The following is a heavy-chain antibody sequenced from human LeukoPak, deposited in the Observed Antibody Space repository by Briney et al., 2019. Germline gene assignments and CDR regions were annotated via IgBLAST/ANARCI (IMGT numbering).Heavy chain of an antibody. D-gene: IGHD3-10*01. CDR1: GFTFSSYG. CDR2: ISGSGGST. CDR3: AKDLLWFGELLRYYFDY. Sequence: GGSLRLSCAASGFTFSSYGMSWVRQAPGKGLEWVSAISGSGGSTYYADSVKGRFTISRDNSKNTLYLQMNSLRAEDTAVYYCAKDLLWFGELLRYYFDYWGQGTLVTVSS. J-gene: IGHJ4*02. V-gene: IGHV3-23*01.